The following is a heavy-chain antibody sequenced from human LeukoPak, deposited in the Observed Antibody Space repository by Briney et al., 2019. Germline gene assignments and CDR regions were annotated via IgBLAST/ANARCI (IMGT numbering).Heavy chain of an antibody. CDR1: GFTFSTYW. D-gene: IGHD2-2*01. Sequence: GGSLRLSCAASGFTFSTYWMHWVRQGPGTGLVWVSLINSDGSSTNYADSVKGRFTISRDNAKNTLYLQMNSLRAEDTAVYYCATDVPAVTIFGYWGQGTLVTVSS. J-gene: IGHJ4*02. CDR3: ATDVPAVTIFGY. CDR2: INSDGSST. V-gene: IGHV3-74*01.